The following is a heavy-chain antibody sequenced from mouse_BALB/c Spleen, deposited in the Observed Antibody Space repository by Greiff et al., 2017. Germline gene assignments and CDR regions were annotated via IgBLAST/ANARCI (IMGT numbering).Heavy chain of an antibody. CDR1: GYTFTSYW. D-gene: IGHD2-4*01. CDR2: IYPGDGDT. J-gene: IGHJ4*01. CDR3: ARVGDYDVKYYAMDD. V-gene: IGHV1-87*01. Sequence: VQLQQSGAELARPGASVKLSCTASGYTFTSYWMQWVKQRPGQGLEWIGAIYPGDGDTRYTQKFQGKATLTADKSSSTAYMQLSSLASEDSAVYYCARVGDYDVKYYAMDDWGQGTSVTVSS.